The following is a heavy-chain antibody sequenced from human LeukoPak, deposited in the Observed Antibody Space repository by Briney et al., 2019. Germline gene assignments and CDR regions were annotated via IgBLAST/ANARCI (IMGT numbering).Heavy chain of an antibody. CDR2: IYYSGST. Sequence: SQTLSLTCTVSGGSISSSSYYWGWIRQPPGKGLEWIGSIYYSGSTYYNPSLKSRVTISVDTSKNQFSLKLSSVTAADTAVYYCARLYVVVVAATLCNWFDPWGQGTLVTVSS. D-gene: IGHD2-15*01. CDR3: ARLYVVVVAATLCNWFDP. V-gene: IGHV4-39*01. CDR1: GGSISSSSYY. J-gene: IGHJ5*02.